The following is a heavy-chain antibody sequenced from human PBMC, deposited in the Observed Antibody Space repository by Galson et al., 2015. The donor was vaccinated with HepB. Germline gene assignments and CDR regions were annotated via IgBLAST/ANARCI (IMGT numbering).Heavy chain of an antibody. CDR1: GYTFTSYY. J-gene: IGHJ3*02. CDR2: INPSGGST. V-gene: IGHV1-46*01. Sequence: SVKVSCKASGYTFTSYYMHWVRQAPGQGLEWMGIINPSGGSTSYAQKFQGRVTMTRDTSTSTVCMELSSLRSEDTAVYYCARDRVDYGGNPPYAFDIWGQGTMVTVSS. D-gene: IGHD4-23*01. CDR3: ARDRVDYGGNPPYAFDI.